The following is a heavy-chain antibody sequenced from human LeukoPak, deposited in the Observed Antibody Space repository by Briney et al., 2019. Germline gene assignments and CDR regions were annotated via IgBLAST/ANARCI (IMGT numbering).Heavy chain of an antibody. V-gene: IGHV3-9*03. D-gene: IGHD3-10*01. J-gene: IGHJ3*02. CDR1: GFTFDDYA. CDR3: ARDRYSGSGSYAFDI. Sequence: GGSLRLSCAASGFTFDDYAMHWVRQAPGKGLEWVSGISWNSGSIGYADSVMGRFTISRNNAKNSLFLQMNSLRVDDLGVYYCARDRYSGSGSYAFDIWGQGTMVTVSS. CDR2: ISWNSGSI.